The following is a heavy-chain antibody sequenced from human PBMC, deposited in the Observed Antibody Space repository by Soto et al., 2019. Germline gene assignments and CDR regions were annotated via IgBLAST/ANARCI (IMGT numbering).Heavy chain of an antibody. Sequence: GGSLRLSCAASGFTFSSYAMSWVRQAPGKGLEWVSAISGSGGSTYYADSVKGRFTISRDNSKNTLYLQMNSLRAEDTAVYYCAKMGILTGYYPYYYGMDVWGQGTTVTVSS. D-gene: IGHD3-9*01. CDR1: GFTFSSYA. J-gene: IGHJ6*02. V-gene: IGHV3-23*01. CDR2: ISGSGGST. CDR3: AKMGILTGYYPYYYGMDV.